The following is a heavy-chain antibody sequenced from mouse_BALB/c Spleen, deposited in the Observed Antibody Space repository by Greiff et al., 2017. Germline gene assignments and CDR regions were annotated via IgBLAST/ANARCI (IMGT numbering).Heavy chain of an antibody. CDR3: ARNRAMDE. Sequence: EVNVVESGGGLVKPGGSLKLSCAASGFTFSDYYMYWVRQTPEKRLEWVATISDGGSYTYYPDSVKGRFTISRDNAKNNLYLQMSSLKSEDTAMYYCARNRAMDEWGQGTSVTVSS. CDR2: ISDGGSYT. J-gene: IGHJ4*01. V-gene: IGHV5-4*02. CDR1: GFTFSDYY.